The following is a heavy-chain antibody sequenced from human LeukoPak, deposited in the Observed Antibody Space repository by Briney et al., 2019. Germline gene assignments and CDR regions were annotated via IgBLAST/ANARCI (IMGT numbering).Heavy chain of an antibody. CDR2: ISHSGST. D-gene: IGHD3-16*02. CDR3: ARGYYDYVWGSHRYYDY. V-gene: IGHV4-34*01. CDR1: GGSFSGYY. J-gene: IGHJ4*02. Sequence: SETLSLTCAVYGGSFSGYYWSWIRQPPGKGLEWIGEISHSGSTNYNPSLKSRVTISVDTSKNQFSLKLSSVTAADTAVYYCARGYYDYVWGSHRYYDYWGQGTLVTVSS.